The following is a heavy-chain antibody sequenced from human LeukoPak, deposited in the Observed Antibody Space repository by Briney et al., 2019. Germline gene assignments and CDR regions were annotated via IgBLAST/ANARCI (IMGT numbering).Heavy chain of an antibody. CDR1: GGSISSGGYY. CDR3: ARDSWIRAFDI. CDR2: IYYSGST. V-gene: IGHV4-31*03. D-gene: IGHD5-18*01. Sequence: SETLSLTCTVSGGSISSGGYYWSWIRQHPGKGLEWIGYIYYSGSTYYNPSLKSRVTISVDTSKNQFSLKLSFVTAADTAVYYCARDSWIRAFDIWGQGTMVTVSS. J-gene: IGHJ3*02.